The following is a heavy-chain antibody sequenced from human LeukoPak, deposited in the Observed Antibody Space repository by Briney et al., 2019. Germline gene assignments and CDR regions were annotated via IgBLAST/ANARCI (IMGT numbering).Heavy chain of an antibody. V-gene: IGHV1-2*02. Sequence: ASVKVSCKASGYTFTSYDINWVRQAPGQGLEWMGWINPNSGGTNYAQKFQGRVTMTRDTSISTAYMELSRLRSDDTAVYYCARAQQLVNFDYWGQGTLVTVSS. CDR2: INPNSGGT. CDR3: ARAQQLVNFDY. D-gene: IGHD6-13*01. J-gene: IGHJ4*02. CDR1: GYTFTSYD.